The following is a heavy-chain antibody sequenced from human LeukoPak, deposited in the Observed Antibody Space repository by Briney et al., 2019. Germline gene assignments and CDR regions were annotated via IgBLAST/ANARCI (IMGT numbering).Heavy chain of an antibody. CDR2: IYYSGST. CDR3: ARRPDTAMVPWFDP. Sequence: SETLSLTCTVSGGSLSSSSYYWGWIRQPPGKGLEWIGSIYYSGSTYYNPSLKSRVTISVDTSKNQFSLKLSSVTAADTAVYYCARRPDTAMVPWFDPWGQGTLVTVSS. CDR1: GGSLSSSSYY. D-gene: IGHD5-18*01. J-gene: IGHJ5*02. V-gene: IGHV4-39*01.